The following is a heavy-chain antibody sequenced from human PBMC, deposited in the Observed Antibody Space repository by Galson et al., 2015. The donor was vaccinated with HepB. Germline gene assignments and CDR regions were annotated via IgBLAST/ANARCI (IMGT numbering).Heavy chain of an antibody. Sequence: SLRLSCAASGFTFSSYGMYWVRQAPGKGLDWVAVIWYDGSIEYYRDSVRGRFTVSRDNSRNTLYLQMSSLRAEDTAVYYCARDLGFGFDYWGQGTLVTVSS. CDR2: IWYDGSIE. CDR3: ARDLGFGFDY. J-gene: IGHJ4*02. D-gene: IGHD3-16*01. V-gene: IGHV3-33*01. CDR1: GFTFSSYG.